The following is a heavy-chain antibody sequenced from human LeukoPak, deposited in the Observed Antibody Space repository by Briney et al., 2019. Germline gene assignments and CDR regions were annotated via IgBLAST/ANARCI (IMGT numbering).Heavy chain of an antibody. CDR1: GGSISTSNW. CDR3: ARGPPYFDY. CDR2: IYHSGST. Sequence: SETLSLTCAVSGGSISTSNWWSWVRQPPGKGLEWIGEIYHSGSTNYNPSLKSRVTISVDKSNDHFSLKLTSVTAADTAVYYCARGPPYFDYWGQGTLVTVSS. V-gene: IGHV4-4*02. J-gene: IGHJ4*02.